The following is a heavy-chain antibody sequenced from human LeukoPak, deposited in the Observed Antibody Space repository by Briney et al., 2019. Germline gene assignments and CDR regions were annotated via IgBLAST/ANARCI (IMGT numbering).Heavy chain of an antibody. J-gene: IGHJ4*02. Sequence: GGSLRLSCEASGFTFRSFCFYWVRQAPGRVLEWISYISIGEYTIYYADSVEGRFTISRDNAKNSIFLQMNSLRAEDSAVYYCARDLGETQYVMGYWGQGTLVTVSA. CDR1: GFTFRSFC. CDR3: ARDLGETQYVMGY. CDR2: ISIGEYTI. D-gene: IGHD1-26*01. V-gene: IGHV3-48*03.